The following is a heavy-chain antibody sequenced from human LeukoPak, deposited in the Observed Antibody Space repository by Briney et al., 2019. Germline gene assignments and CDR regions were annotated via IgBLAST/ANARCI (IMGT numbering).Heavy chain of an antibody. Sequence: GGSLRLSCAASGFTVSDNYMSWVRRAPGKGLEWVSIIYSAGNTYYADSVKGRFTISRDISKNTLYLQMNSLRAEDTAVYYCARRNAMDVWGQGTTVIVFS. CDR1: GFTVSDNY. J-gene: IGHJ6*02. CDR3: ARRNAMDV. CDR2: IYSAGNT. V-gene: IGHV3-53*01.